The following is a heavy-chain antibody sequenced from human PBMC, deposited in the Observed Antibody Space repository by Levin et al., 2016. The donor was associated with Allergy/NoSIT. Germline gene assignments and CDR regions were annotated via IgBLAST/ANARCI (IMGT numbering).Heavy chain of an antibody. Sequence: SETLSLTCTVSGGSISSSGYYWGWLRQPPGKGLEWVGTLSYNGYTYYNPSLRSRVTISVDTSKNQFSLELRSMTASDTAVYYCTRPMRGSRYGWEYWGQGTLVTVSS. CDR1: GGSISSSGYY. CDR3: TRPMRGSRYGWEY. D-gene: IGHD1-26*01. V-gene: IGHV4-39*01. CDR2: LSYNGYT. J-gene: IGHJ4*02.